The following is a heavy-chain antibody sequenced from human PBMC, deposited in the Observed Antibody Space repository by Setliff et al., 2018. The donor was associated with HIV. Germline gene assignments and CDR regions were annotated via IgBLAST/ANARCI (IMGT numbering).Heavy chain of an antibody. Sequence: TLSLTCAASGYSIRSGYYWGWIRQPTGKELEWSGSIYHSGSTYYNPSLKSRVTISVDTSKNQFSLKLNSVTAADTAVYYCARFEHYYDASGPAGSEGYFDYCGQGTLVTVSS. CDR1: GYSIRSGYY. CDR3: ARFEHYYDASGPAGSEGYFDY. D-gene: IGHD3-22*01. V-gene: IGHV4-38-2*01. CDR2: IYHSGST. J-gene: IGHJ4*02.